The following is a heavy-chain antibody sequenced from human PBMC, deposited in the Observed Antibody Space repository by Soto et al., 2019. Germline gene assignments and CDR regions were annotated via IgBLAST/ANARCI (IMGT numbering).Heavy chain of an antibody. CDR1: GFTFTRYS. CDR2: ISSTTNYI. V-gene: IGHV3-21*06. J-gene: IGHJ4*02. CDR3: ARESEDLTSNFDY. Sequence: PGGSLRLSCAASGFTFTRYSMNWVRQAPGKGLEWVSSISSTTNYIYYGDSMKGRFTISRDNAKNSLYLEMNSLRAEDTAVYYCARESEDLTSNFDYWGQGPLATVPQ.